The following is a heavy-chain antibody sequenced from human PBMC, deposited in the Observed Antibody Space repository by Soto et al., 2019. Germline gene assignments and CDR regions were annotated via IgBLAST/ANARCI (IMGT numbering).Heavy chain of an antibody. D-gene: IGHD3-16*01. CDR3: ARGGREYPLQYHWFDP. J-gene: IGHJ5*02. Sequence: QVQLVESGGGVVQPGRSLRLSCAASGFTFSTCTMHWVRQAPGKGLEWVAVISYDGTNKYYADSVKGRFTISRDNSENTLYLQMNSLRPEDTAVYYCARGGREYPLQYHWFDPWGQGTLVTVSS. CDR2: ISYDGTNK. V-gene: IGHV3-30-3*01. CDR1: GFTFSTCT.